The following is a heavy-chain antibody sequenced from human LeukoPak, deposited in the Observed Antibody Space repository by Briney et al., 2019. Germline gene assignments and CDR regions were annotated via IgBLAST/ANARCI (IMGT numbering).Heavy chain of an antibody. V-gene: IGHV4-39*07. CDR2: IYYSGST. Sequence: PSETLSLTCTISGGSISSSSHYWGWIRQPPGKGLEWIGSIYYSGSTNYNPSLKSRVTISVDTSKNQFSLKLSSVTAADTAVYYCARVRGSSPDYWGQGTLVTVSS. J-gene: IGHJ4*02. CDR3: ARVRGSSPDY. CDR1: GGSISSSSHY. D-gene: IGHD3-10*01.